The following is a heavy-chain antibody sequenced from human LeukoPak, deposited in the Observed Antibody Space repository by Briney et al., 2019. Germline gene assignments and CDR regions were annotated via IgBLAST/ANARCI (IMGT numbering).Heavy chain of an antibody. J-gene: IGHJ1*01. CDR2: TYYSGST. Sequence: SETLSLTCTVSGGSISSYYWSWIRQPPGKGLEWIGYTYYSGSTNYNPSLKSRVTISVDTSKNQFSLKLSSVTAADTAVYYCAREHSSGWYGSGYFQHWGQGTLVTVSS. CDR3: AREHSSGWYGSGYFQH. V-gene: IGHV4-59*01. CDR1: GGSISSYY. D-gene: IGHD6-19*01.